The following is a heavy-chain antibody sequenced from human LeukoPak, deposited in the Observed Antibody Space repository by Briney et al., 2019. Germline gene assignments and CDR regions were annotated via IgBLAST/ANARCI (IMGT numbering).Heavy chain of an antibody. CDR3: ARGVGWEVQPYYYGMDV. V-gene: IGHV3-21*01. CDR1: GFTFRSYS. Sequence: GGSLRLSCAASGFTFRSYSINWVRQAAGKGLEWVSSISSSSSYIYYADSVKGRFSISRDNAKNSLYLQVNSLRAEDTAVYYCARGVGWEVQPYYYGMDVWGPGTTVTPSS. D-gene: IGHD1-26*01. CDR2: ISSSSSYI. J-gene: IGHJ6*02.